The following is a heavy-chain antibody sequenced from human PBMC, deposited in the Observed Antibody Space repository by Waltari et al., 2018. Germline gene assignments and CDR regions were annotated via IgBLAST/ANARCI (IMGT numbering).Heavy chain of an antibody. CDR3: AADLRYFDYYGMDV. Sequence: QVQLVESGGGVVQPGRSLRLSCAASGFTFSSSAMHWVRQAPGKGLEWVAVISYDGSNKYYADSVKGRFTISRDNSKNTLYLQMNSLRAEDTAVYYCAADLRYFDYYGMDVWGQGTTVTVSS. CDR1: GFTFSSSA. CDR2: ISYDGSNK. J-gene: IGHJ6*02. V-gene: IGHV3-30-3*01. D-gene: IGHD3-9*01.